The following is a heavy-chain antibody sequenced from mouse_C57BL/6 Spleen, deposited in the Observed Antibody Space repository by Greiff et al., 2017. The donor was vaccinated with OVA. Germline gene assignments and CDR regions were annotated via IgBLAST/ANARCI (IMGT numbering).Heavy chain of an antibody. CDR1: GFTFSSYG. Sequence: EVKLVESGGDLVKPGGSLKLSCAASGFTFSSYGMSWVRQTPDKRLEWVATISSGGSYTYYPDSVKGRFTISRDNAKNTLYLQMSSLKSEDTAMYYGARQAFYYGSSYWYFDVWGTGTTVTVSS. CDR2: ISSGGSYT. J-gene: IGHJ1*03. V-gene: IGHV5-6*01. D-gene: IGHD1-1*01. CDR3: ARQAFYYGSSYWYFDV.